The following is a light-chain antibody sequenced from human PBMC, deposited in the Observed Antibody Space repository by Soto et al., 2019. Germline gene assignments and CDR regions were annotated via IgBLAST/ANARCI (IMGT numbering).Light chain of an antibody. CDR1: QSVSSSY. J-gene: IGKJ5*01. CDR3: HQYGVSPPVT. Sequence: EIVLTPSPGTLSLSPGEIANLSFSASQSVSSSYLAWYQQKPGQAPRLLIYGASSRATGIPDRFSGSGSGTDFTLTISRLEPEDFAMYYCHQYGVSPPVTFGQGTRLEIK. V-gene: IGKV3-20*01. CDR2: GAS.